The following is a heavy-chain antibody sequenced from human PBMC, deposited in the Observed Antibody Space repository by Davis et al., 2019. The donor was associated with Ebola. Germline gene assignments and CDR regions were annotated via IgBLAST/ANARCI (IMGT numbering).Heavy chain of an antibody. D-gene: IGHD3-16*01. CDR3: ARDPSDSPWGDYYYYGMDV. V-gene: IGHV1-2*02. CDR2: INPNSGGT. CDR1: GYTFTGYY. J-gene: IGHJ6*02. Sequence: ASVKVSCKASGYTFTGYYMHWVRQAPGQGLEWMGWINPNSGGTNYAQKLQGRVTMTTDTSTSTAYTELRSLRSDDTAVYYCARDPSDSPWGDYYYYGMDVWGQGTTVTVSS.